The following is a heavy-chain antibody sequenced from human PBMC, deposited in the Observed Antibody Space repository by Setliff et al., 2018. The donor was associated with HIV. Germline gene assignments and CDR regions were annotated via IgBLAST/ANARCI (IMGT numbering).Heavy chain of an antibody. CDR3: ARMTLIRGVIISYMDV. D-gene: IGHD3-10*01. J-gene: IGHJ6*03. V-gene: IGHV3-11*04. CDR1: GFTLGGHF. Sequence: GGSLRLSCADSGFTLGGHFMSWIRQAPGKGLEWVSYVSSSGTTKWYADSVTGRFTISRDNAKNSLYLQMNSLRAADTAVYYCARMTLIRGVIISYMDVWGKGTTVTVSS. CDR2: VSSSGTTK.